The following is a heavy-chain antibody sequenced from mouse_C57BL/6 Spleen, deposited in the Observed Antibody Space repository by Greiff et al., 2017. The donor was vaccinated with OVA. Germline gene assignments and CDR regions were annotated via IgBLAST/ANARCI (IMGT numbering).Heavy chain of an antibody. D-gene: IGHD1-1*01. CDR3: ARVKDYYGPMDY. V-gene: IGHV1-50*01. J-gene: IGHJ4*01. Sequence: QVQLQQPGAELVKPGASVKLSCKASGYTFTSYWMQWVKQRPGQGLEWIGEIDPSDSYTNYNQKFKGKATLTVDTSSSTAYMQLSSLTSEDSAVYYCARVKDYYGPMDYWGQGTSVTVSS. CDR2: IDPSDSYT. CDR1: GYTFTSYW.